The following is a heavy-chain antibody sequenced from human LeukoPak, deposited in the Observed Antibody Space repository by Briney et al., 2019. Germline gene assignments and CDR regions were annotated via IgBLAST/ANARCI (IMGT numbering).Heavy chain of an antibody. CDR1: GGSISSSHY. J-gene: IGHJ4*02. V-gene: IGHV4-39*02. D-gene: IGHD1-26*01. CDR3: ASETGSYSPFDF. CDR2: IYYRGVT. Sequence: SETLSLTCTVSGGSISSSHYWGWIRQPPGKGLEWIGNIYYRGVTYYNPSLKSRVTISTDTSKNRFSLRLSSVTAADTAVYYCASETGSYSPFDFWGQGTLVTVSS.